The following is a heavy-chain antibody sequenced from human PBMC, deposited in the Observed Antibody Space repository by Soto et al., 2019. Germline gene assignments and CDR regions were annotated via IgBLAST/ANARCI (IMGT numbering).Heavy chain of an antibody. CDR2: IIPIFGTA. CDR1: GGTFSSYA. CDR3: ARERVRASGYDFDY. J-gene: IGHJ4*02. V-gene: IGHV1-69*13. D-gene: IGHD5-12*01. Sequence: ASVKVSCKASGGTFSSYAISWVRQAPGQGLEWMGGIIPIFGTANYAQKFQGRVTITADESTSTAYMELSSLRSEDTAVYYCARERVRASGYDFDYWGQGTLVTVSS.